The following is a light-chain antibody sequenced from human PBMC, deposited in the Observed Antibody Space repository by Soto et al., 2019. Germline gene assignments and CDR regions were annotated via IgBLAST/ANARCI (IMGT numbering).Light chain of an antibody. Sequence: EIVLTQSPGTLSLSPGERATLSCRASQSVSSSYLAWYQQKPGQDPRPLIYGASSRATGIPDRFSGSGSGTDFTLTISRLEPEDFAVYYCQQYGSSPLTFGGGTKVEIK. J-gene: IGKJ4*01. V-gene: IGKV3-20*01. CDR3: QQYGSSPLT. CDR2: GAS. CDR1: QSVSSSY.